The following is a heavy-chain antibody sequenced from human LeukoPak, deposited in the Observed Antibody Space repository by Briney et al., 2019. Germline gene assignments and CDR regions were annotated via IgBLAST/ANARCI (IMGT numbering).Heavy chain of an antibody. CDR1: GGSFSGYY. D-gene: IGHD5-18*01. Sequence: NPSETLSLTCAVYGGSFSGYYWSWIRQPPGKGLEWIGEINHSGSTNYNPSLKSRVTISVDTSKNQFSLKLTSVTAADTAVYYCARHTSSVFDAFDIWGQGTMVTVSS. J-gene: IGHJ3*02. V-gene: IGHV4-34*01. CDR3: ARHTSSVFDAFDI. CDR2: INHSGST.